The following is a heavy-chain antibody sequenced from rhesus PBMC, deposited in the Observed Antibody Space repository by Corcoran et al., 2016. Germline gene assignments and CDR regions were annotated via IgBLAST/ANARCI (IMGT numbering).Heavy chain of an antibody. Sequence: QVQLQESGPGLVKPSETLSLTCAVSGYSISSGYGWSWIRQPPGKGLEWIGYIGGSSGSTNYNPSPKSRVTISKDTSKNQFSLKLSSVTAADTAVYYCASGSGWSLDYWGQGVLVTVSS. D-gene: IGHD6S26*01. CDR1: GYSISSGYG. J-gene: IGHJ4*01. CDR3: ASGSGWSLDY. CDR2: IGGSSGST. V-gene: IGHV4-127*01.